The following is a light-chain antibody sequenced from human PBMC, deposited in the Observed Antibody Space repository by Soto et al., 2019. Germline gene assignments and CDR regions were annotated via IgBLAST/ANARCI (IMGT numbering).Light chain of an antibody. CDR2: SNN. CDR1: SSNIGSNT. V-gene: IGLV1-44*01. J-gene: IGLJ2*01. Sequence: QSVLTQPPSASGTPGQRVTISCSGSSSNIGSNTVNWYQQLPGTAPKLLIYSNNQRPSGVPDRFSGSKSGTSASLAISGLQSEDEADYYCAAWDDSLNGDVVCGGGTKLTVL. CDR3: AAWDDSLNGDVV.